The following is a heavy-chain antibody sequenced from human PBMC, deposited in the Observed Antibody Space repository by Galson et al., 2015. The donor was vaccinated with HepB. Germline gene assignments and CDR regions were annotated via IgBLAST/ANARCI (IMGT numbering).Heavy chain of an antibody. CDR3: ARGWSRPYNWLDP. CDR2: ISSSGSTI. CDR1: GFTLRSYS. J-gene: IGHJ5*02. V-gene: IGHV3-48*04. Sequence: SLRLSCAASGFTLRSYSMTWVRQAPGKGLEWVSYISSSGSTIYYADSVKGRFTISRDNSKNSLYLQMNSLRAEDTAVYYCARGWSRPYNWLDPWGQGTLVTVSS.